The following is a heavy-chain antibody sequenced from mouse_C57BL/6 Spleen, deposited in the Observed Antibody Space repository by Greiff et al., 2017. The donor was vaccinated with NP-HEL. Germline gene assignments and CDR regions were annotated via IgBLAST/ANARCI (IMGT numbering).Heavy chain of an antibody. Sequence: ESGPGLVKPSQSLSLTCSVTGYSITSGYYWNWIRQFPGNKLEWMGYISYDGSNNYNPSLKNRISITRDTSKNQFFLKLNSVTTEDTATYYCARTPLFITTVVEGYFDVWGTGTTVTVSS. CDR3: ARTPLFITTVVEGYFDV. D-gene: IGHD1-1*01. CDR2: ISYDGSN. J-gene: IGHJ1*03. CDR1: GYSITSGYY. V-gene: IGHV3-6*01.